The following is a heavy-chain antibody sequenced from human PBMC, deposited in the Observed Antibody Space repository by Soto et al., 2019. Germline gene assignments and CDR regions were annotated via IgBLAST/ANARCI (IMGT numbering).Heavy chain of an antibody. V-gene: IGHV3-11*05. J-gene: IGHJ4*02. CDR2: ISGSSSDT. D-gene: IGHD2-8*01. CDR1: GFTLSDYY. Sequence: QVQLVESGGGVVKPGGSLRLSCAASGFTLSDYYMSWIRQAPGRGLEWVAYISGSSSDTHYADSVKGRFTISRDNDKNLLYLQMNSLRAEDSAVYYCARGIHNNYGVTPAYWGQGTLVTVSS. CDR3: ARGIHNNYGVTPAY.